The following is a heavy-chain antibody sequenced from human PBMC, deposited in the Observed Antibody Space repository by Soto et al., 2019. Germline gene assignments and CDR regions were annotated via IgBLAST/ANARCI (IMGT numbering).Heavy chain of an antibody. D-gene: IGHD2-8*02. J-gene: IGHJ4*02. CDR3: ARDKITGLFDY. V-gene: IGHV4-34*01. CDR1: GGSFSGYY. Sequence: SETLSLTCTVSGGSFSGYYWSWIRQPPGKGLEWIGEINHSGSTNYNPSLKSRVTLSVDTSKNQFSLKLTSVTAADTAVYYCARDKITGLFDYWGQGTLVTVSS. CDR2: INHSGST.